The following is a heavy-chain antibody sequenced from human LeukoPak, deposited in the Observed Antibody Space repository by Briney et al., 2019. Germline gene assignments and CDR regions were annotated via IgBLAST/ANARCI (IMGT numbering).Heavy chain of an antibody. Sequence: ASVKVSCKVSGYTLTELSMHRVRQAPGKGLEWMGGFDPEDGETIYAQKFQGRVTMTEDTSTDTAYMELSSLSSEDTAVYYCATDFTMVREAGANWGQGTLVTVSS. CDR2: FDPEDGET. D-gene: IGHD3-10*01. CDR1: GYTLTELS. CDR3: ATDFTMVREAGAN. V-gene: IGHV1-24*01. J-gene: IGHJ4*02.